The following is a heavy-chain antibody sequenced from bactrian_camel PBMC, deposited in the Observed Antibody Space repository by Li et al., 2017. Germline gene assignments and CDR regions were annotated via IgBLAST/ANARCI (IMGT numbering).Heavy chain of an antibody. CDR2: ISLTDGST. CDR3: ASAVGLPDLLRVGYLSARHYNY. J-gene: IGHJ4*01. V-gene: IGHV3S40*01. D-gene: IGHD3*01. Sequence: DVQLVESGGGLVQPGESLRLSCVASGITFSRHDMSWVRQAPGKERERVAAISLTDGSTYYADSVEGRFTIAHDNAKNTLYLQMNSLKPEDTAMYYCASAVGLPDLLRVGYLSARHYNYWGQGTQVTVS. CDR1: GITFSRHD.